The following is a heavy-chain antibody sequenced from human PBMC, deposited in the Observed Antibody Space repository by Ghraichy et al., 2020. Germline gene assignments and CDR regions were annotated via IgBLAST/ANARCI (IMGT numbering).Heavy chain of an antibody. CDR3: TTDRWTVVVVAATASPPYFYYGMDV. J-gene: IGHJ6*02. CDR2: IKSKTDGGTT. D-gene: IGHD2-15*01. Sequence: GGSLRLSCAASGFTFSNAWMSWVRQAPGKGLEWVGRIKSKTDGGTTDYAAPVKGRFTISRDDSKNTLYLQMNSLKTEDTAVYYCTTDRWTVVVVAATASPPYFYYGMDVWGQGTTVTVSS. V-gene: IGHV3-15*01. CDR1: GFTFSNAW.